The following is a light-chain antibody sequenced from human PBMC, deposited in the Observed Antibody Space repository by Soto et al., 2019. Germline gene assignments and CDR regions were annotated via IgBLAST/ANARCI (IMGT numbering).Light chain of an antibody. J-gene: IGLJ2*01. CDR3: QSYDSSLSGPVV. CDR1: SSNIGAGYD. V-gene: IGLV1-40*01. Sequence: QPVLTQPPSVSGAPGQRVTISCTGSSSNIGAGYDVHWYQQLPGTAPKLLIYGNSNRPSGVPDRFSGSKSGTSASLAITGLQAEDEADYYCQSYDSSLSGPVVFGGGTKLPVL. CDR2: GNS.